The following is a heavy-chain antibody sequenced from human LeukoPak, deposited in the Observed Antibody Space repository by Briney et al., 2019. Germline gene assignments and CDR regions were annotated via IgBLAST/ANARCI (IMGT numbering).Heavy chain of an antibody. Sequence: ASVKVSCKASGYTFTDYYFHWVRQAPGQGLEWMGWIIPNSGGTNCAQKFQGRVTMTRDTSISTTYLEFSSLRSDDTAVYYCARGPAAALFDYWGQGTLVTVSS. D-gene: IGHD6-13*01. V-gene: IGHV1-2*02. CDR3: ARGPAAALFDY. CDR1: GYTFTDYY. CDR2: IIPNSGGT. J-gene: IGHJ4*02.